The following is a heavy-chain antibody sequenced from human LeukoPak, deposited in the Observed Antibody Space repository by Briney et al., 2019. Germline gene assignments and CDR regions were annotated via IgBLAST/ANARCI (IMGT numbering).Heavy chain of an antibody. CDR2: IYPGDSDT. CDR3: ARQSGGIRDYVWFDP. D-gene: IGHD3-16*01. CDR1: GYIFTSYW. V-gene: IGHV5-51*01. J-gene: IGHJ5*02. Sequence: GESLKISCKGSGYIFTSYWIGWVRQMPGKGLEWMGIIYPGDSDTRYSPSFQGQVTISADKSISTAYLQWSSLKASDTAMYYCARQSGGIRDYVWFDPWGQGTLVTVSS.